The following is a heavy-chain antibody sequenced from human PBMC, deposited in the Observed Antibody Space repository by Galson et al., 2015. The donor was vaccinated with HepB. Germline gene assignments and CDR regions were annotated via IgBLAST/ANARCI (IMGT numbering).Heavy chain of an antibody. Sequence: PALVKPTQTLTLTCTVSGFSLSNARMGVSWIRQSPGKALEWLAHIFSNDEKSYNTSLKNRLTISKDTLQSQGVLTMTNMDPVDTATYYCARIRLSISYYGMDVWGQGTTVTVSS. J-gene: IGHJ6*02. V-gene: IGHV2-26*01. CDR3: ARIRLSISYYGMDV. CDR1: GFSLSNARMG. CDR2: IFSNDEK. D-gene: IGHD6-6*01.